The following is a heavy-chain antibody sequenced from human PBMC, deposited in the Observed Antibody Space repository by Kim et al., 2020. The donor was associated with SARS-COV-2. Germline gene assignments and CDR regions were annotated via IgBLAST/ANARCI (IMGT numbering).Heavy chain of an antibody. V-gene: IGHV5-51*01. CDR1: GNSFSDYC. Sequence: GASLKISCKGSGNSFSDYCIGWVRQIPGKGLEWMGIICPDDSDTSYGPSFQGQVTISADRSISTAYLQWSSLRASDTAMYYCARHRVGLTSKPMNVDYWGQGTLVIVSS. D-gene: IGHD1-26*01. J-gene: IGHJ4*02. CDR3: ARHRVGLTSKPMNVDY. CDR2: ICPDDSDT.